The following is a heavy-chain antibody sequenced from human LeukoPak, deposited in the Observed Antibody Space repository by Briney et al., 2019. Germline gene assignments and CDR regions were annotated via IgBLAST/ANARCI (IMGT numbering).Heavy chain of an antibody. V-gene: IGHV4-34*01. CDR2: INHSGST. J-gene: IGHJ4*02. D-gene: IGHD6-6*01. CDR3: ARGIDSSSPIDY. Sequence: SETLSLTCAVYGGSFSGYYWSWIRQPPGKGLEWLGEINHSGSTNYNPSLKSRVTISVDTSKNQLSLKLTSVTAADTAVYYCARGIDSSSPIDYWGQGTLVTVSS. CDR1: GGSFSGYY.